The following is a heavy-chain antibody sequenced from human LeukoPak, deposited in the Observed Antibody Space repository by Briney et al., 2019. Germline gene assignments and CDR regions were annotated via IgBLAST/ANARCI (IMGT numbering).Heavy chain of an antibody. V-gene: IGHV3-30*18. J-gene: IGHJ5*02. CDR3: AKYARGSSSNWFDP. Sequence: QPGRSLRLSCAASGFTFSSYGMHWVRQAPGKGLEWVAVISYDGSNKYYADSVKGRFTISRDNSKNTLYLQMNSLRAEDTAVYYCAKYARGSSSNWFDPWGQGTLVTVSS. D-gene: IGHD6-6*01. CDR2: ISYDGSNK. CDR1: GFTFSSYG.